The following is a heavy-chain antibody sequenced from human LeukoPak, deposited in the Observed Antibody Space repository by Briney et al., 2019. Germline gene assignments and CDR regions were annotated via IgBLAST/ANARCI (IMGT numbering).Heavy chain of an antibody. CDR3: ARVPMIVVVITRGVAFDI. V-gene: IGHV1-18*01. Sequence: GASVKVSCKASGYTFTSYGISWVRQAPGQGLEWMGWISAYNGNTNYAQKLQGRVTMTTDTSTSTAYMELRSLRSDDTAVYYCARVPMIVVVITRGVAFDIWGQGTMVTVSS. CDR2: ISAYNGNT. D-gene: IGHD3-22*01. J-gene: IGHJ3*02. CDR1: GYTFTSYG.